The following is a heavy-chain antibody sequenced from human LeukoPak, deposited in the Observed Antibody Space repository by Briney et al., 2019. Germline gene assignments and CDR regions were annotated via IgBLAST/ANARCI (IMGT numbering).Heavy chain of an antibody. CDR3: AKIPTRLREWELFDY. D-gene: IGHD1-26*01. CDR1: GFTFSSYG. CDR2: IRYDGSNK. Sequence: GGSLRLSCAASGFTFSSYGMHWVRQAPGKGLEWVAFIRYDGSNKYYADSVKGRFTISRDNSKNTLYLQMNSLRAEDTAVYYCAKIPTRLREWELFDYWGQGTLVTVSS. J-gene: IGHJ4*02. V-gene: IGHV3-30*02.